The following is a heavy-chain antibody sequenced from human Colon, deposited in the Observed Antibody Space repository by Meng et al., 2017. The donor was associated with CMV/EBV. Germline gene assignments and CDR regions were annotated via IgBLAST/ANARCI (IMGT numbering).Heavy chain of an antibody. J-gene: IGHJ4*02. Sequence: CVASGFSVDSYSMDWVRQSPARGVECVSSISSSSNYKLYADSVKGRFTISRDNAKNSVYLQMDSLRVEDTAVYYCATDLLTGVFFDHWGQGALVTVSS. CDR1: GFSVDSYS. CDR3: ATDLLTGVFFDH. CDR2: ISSSSNYK. D-gene: IGHD3-9*01. V-gene: IGHV3-21*01.